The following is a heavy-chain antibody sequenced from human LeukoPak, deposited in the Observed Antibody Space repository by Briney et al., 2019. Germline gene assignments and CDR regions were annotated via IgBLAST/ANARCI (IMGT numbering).Heavy chain of an antibody. V-gene: IGHV4-59*01. CDR3: ARTVQWLLNYYFDY. CDR2: VYYRGDP. J-gene: IGHJ4*02. CDR1: GGSISSYY. Sequence: PSETQCLTCTVSGGSISSYYWSWIRQSPGKGLECIGFVYYRGDPNYNPSLKNRVTISEDTSKNTISLKLTSVTAADTAVYYCARTVQWLLNYYFDYWGQGTRVTGSS. D-gene: IGHD3-22*01.